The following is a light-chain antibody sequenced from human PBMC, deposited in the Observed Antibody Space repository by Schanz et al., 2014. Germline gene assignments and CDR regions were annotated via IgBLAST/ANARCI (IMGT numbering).Light chain of an antibody. CDR2: GND. Sequence: QSVLTQPPSASGTPGQRVTISCSGSSSNIRTNTVTWYQHLPGTAPKVVIYGNDQRPSGVPDRFSGSKSGTSASLAISGLQSEDEADYYCQSYDSSLSGSVFGGGTKLTVL. CDR1: SSNIRTNT. CDR3: QSYDSSLSGSV. J-gene: IGLJ2*01. V-gene: IGLV1-44*01.